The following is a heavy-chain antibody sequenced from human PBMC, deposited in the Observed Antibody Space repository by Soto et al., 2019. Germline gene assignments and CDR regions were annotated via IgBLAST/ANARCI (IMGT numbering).Heavy chain of an antibody. J-gene: IGHJ4*02. Sequence: SETLSLTCAVYGVSFSGYYWSWIRQPPGKGLEWIGEINHSGSTNYNPSLKSRVTISVDTSKNQFSLKLSSVTAADTAVYYCARGLERTSFYFDYWGQGTLVTVSS. D-gene: IGHD1-1*01. V-gene: IGHV4-34*01. CDR2: INHSGST. CDR3: ARGLERTSFYFDY. CDR1: GVSFSGYY.